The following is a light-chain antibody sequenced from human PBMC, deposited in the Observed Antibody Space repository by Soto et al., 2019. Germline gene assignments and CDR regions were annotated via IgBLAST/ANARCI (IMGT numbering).Light chain of an antibody. Sequence: EIVLTQSPATLSLSPGERATLSCRASQSVTSFLAWYQQQPGQAPRLLIYDASNRATGIPARFSGRGSGTDFTLTISSLEPEDFAVYYCQQRINWPLTFGGGTKVEIK. CDR1: QSVTSF. CDR2: DAS. J-gene: IGKJ4*01. CDR3: QQRINWPLT. V-gene: IGKV3-11*01.